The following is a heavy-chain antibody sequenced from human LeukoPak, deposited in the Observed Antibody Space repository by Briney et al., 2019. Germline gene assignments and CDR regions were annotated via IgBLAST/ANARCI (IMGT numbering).Heavy chain of an antibody. J-gene: IGHJ5*02. CDR1: GGSFSGYY. Sequence: PSETPSLTRAVYGGSFSGYYWSWIRQPPGKGLEWIGEINHSGSTNYNPSLKSRVTISVDTSKNQFSLKLSSVTAADTAVYYCARGRKYCSSTSCYYNWFDPWGQGTLVTVSS. V-gene: IGHV4-34*01. CDR3: ARGRKYCSSTSCYYNWFDP. CDR2: INHSGST. D-gene: IGHD2-2*01.